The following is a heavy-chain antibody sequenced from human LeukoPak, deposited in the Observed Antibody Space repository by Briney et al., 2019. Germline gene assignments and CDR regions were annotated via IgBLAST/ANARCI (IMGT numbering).Heavy chain of an antibody. V-gene: IGHV4-4*07. J-gene: IGHJ6*03. CDR1: GGSISRYY. D-gene: IGHD3-10*01. Sequence: SETLSLTCTVAGGSISRYYWSWIRQPAGKGLQWIGRIYGSGSTNYNPSLKSRVTISVDTSKNQFSRKLNSMTAADTAVYYWGIVTEYYGARRRHNYYYYYMDVWGKGTTVTISS. CDR3: GIVTEYYGARRRHNYYYYYMDV. CDR2: IYGSGST.